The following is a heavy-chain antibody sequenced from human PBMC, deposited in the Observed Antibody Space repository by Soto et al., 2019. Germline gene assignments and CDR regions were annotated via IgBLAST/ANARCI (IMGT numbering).Heavy chain of an antibody. D-gene: IGHD6-19*01. V-gene: IGHV3-33*01. CDR2: IWYDGSNK. Sequence: PGGSLRLSCAASGFTFSSYGMHWVRQAPGKGLEWVAVIWYDGSNKYYADSVKGRFTISRDNSKNTLYLQMNSLGAEDTAVYYCARIPQTEVAGTRFGYFDLWGRGTLVTVSS. CDR1: GFTFSSYG. J-gene: IGHJ2*01. CDR3: ARIPQTEVAGTRFGYFDL.